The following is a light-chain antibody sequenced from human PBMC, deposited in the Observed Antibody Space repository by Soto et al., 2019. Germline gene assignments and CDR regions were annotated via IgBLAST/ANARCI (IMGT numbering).Light chain of an antibody. Sequence: QSVLAQPPSASGSPGQSVAISCTGTSSDVGGYNYVSWCQQHLGKAPKLMIYEVNKRPSGVPDRFSGSKSGNTASLTVSGLQAEDEADYYCSSYAGSSNVFGTGTKVTVL. CDR1: SSDVGGYNY. J-gene: IGLJ1*01. CDR3: SSYAGSSNV. V-gene: IGLV2-8*01. CDR2: EVN.